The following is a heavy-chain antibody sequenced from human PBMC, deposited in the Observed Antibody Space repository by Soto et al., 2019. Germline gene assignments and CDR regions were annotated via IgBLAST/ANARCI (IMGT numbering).Heavy chain of an antibody. V-gene: IGHV1-8*01. J-gene: IGHJ6*02. CDR2: MNPNSGNT. CDR3: ARVGYYDFWSGYRAPDYYYYGMDV. CDR1: GYTFTSYD. D-gene: IGHD3-3*01. Sequence: GASVKVSCKASGYTFTSYDINWVRQATGQGLEWMGWMNPNSGNTGYAQKFQGRVTMTRNTSISTAYMELSSLRSEDTAVYYCARVGYYDFWSGYRAPDYYYYGMDVWGQGTTDTV.